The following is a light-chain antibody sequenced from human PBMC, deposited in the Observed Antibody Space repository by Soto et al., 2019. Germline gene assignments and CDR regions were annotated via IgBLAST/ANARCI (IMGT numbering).Light chain of an antibody. J-gene: IGKJ4*01. CDR3: QQFGTSPPVT. CDR1: QTVRSTY. Sequence: EIVLTQSPGTLSLSPGETATLSCRARQTVRSTYLAWYQQKPGQAPRLLIYGASTRATGIPDRFSGSGSGTDFXLTISRLEPXXFAVYYCQQFGTSPPVTFGGGTKVE. V-gene: IGKV3-20*01. CDR2: GAS.